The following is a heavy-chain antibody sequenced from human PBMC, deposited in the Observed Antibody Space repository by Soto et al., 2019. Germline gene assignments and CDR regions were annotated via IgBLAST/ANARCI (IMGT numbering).Heavy chain of an antibody. V-gene: IGHV1-69*10. CDR1: GGTFSSYT. Sequence: SVKVSCKASGGTFSSYTSSWVRQAPGQGLEWMGGIIPILGIANYAQKFQGRVTITADKSTSTAYMELSSLRSEDTAVYYCARGLARVATGNAFDIWGQGTMVTVS. CDR3: ARGLARVATGNAFDI. CDR2: IIPILGIA. D-gene: IGHD5-12*01. J-gene: IGHJ3*02.